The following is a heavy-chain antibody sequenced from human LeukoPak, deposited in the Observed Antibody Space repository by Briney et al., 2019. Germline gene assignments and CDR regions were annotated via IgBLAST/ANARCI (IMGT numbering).Heavy chain of an antibody. Sequence: ASVKVSCKASGYTFTSYYMHWVRQAPGQGLEWMGIINPSGGSTSYAQKFQGRVTMTRDTSTSTVYMELSSLRSEDTAVYYCARGLTYDIRPHIPLSDYWGQGTLVTVSS. CDR1: GYTFTSYY. V-gene: IGHV1-46*01. CDR3: ARGLTYDIRPHIPLSDY. D-gene: IGHD3-9*01. CDR2: INPSGGST. J-gene: IGHJ4*02.